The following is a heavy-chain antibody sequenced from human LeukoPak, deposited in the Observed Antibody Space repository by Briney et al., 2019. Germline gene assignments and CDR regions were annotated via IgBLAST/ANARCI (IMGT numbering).Heavy chain of an antibody. D-gene: IGHD3-22*01. Sequence: SDTLSLTCTVSGGSISSYYWSWIRQPPGKGLEWFGYNYYSGSTNYNPSLKSRVTISVDTSKNQFSLKLSSVTAADTAVYYCARVGYYDYWYFDLWGRGTLVTVSS. CDR1: GGSISSYY. CDR3: ARVGYYDYWYFDL. J-gene: IGHJ2*01. CDR2: NYYSGST. V-gene: IGHV4-59*07.